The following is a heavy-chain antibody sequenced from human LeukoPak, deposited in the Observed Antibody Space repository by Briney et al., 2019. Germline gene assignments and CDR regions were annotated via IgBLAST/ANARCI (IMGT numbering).Heavy chain of an antibody. Sequence: SETLSLTCAVYGGSFSGYYWSWIRQPPGKGLDWIGEINHSGSTNYNPSLKSRVTISVDTSKNQFSLKLSSVTAADTAVYYCARVDTAMVRSYYYYYYGMDVWGQGTTVTVSS. V-gene: IGHV4-34*01. CDR2: INHSGST. CDR3: ARVDTAMVRSYYYYYYGMDV. J-gene: IGHJ6*02. CDR1: GGSFSGYY. D-gene: IGHD5-18*01.